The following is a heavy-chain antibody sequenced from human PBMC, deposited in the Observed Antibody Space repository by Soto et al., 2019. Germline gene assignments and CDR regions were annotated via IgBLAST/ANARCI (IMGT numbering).Heavy chain of an antibody. D-gene: IGHD3-10*01. CDR3: AREGYYSGSGSYSPPRYYGMDV. Sequence: QVQLVQSGAEVKKPGASVKVSCKASGYSFTTYGISWVRQAPGQGLEWMGWISDYNGNTNYEKKFQGRVTMTTDTSTRTGYMELKSLRSDDRAVYYCAREGYYSGSGSYSPPRYYGMDVWGQGTTVTVS. CDR2: ISDYNGNT. V-gene: IGHV1-18*01. CDR1: GYSFTTYG. J-gene: IGHJ6*02.